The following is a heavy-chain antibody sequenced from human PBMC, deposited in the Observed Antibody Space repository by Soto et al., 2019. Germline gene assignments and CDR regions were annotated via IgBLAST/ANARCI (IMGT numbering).Heavy chain of an antibody. D-gene: IGHD3-3*01. J-gene: IGHJ5*02. CDR1: GYTFTGYF. Sequence: QVQLVQSGAEVKKPGASVKVSCKASGYTFTGYFMHWVRQAPGQGLEWMGWINSNSGATKYAQKFQGRVTLSRDTSISTAYMELRGLRSDDTAVYYCARGGGTILAPLPWGQGTLVTVSS. CDR3: ARGGGTILAPLP. V-gene: IGHV1-2*02. CDR2: INSNSGAT.